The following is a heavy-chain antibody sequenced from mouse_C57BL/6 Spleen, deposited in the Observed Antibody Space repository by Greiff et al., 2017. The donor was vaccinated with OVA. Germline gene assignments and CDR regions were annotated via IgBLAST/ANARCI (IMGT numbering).Heavy chain of an antibody. Sequence: EVKLVESGPELVKPGASVKISCKASGYSFTGYYMNWVKQSPEKSLEWIGEINPSTGGTTYNQKFKAKATLTVDKSSSTAYMQLKSLTSEDSAVYYCASLHYYGSSYGLFFDYWGQGTTLTVSS. CDR2: INPSTGGT. J-gene: IGHJ2*01. D-gene: IGHD1-1*01. V-gene: IGHV1-42*01. CDR1: GYSFTGYY. CDR3: ASLHYYGSSYGLFFDY.